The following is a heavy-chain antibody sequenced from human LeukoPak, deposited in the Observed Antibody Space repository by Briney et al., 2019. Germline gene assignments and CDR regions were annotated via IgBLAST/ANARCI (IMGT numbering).Heavy chain of an antibody. D-gene: IGHD2-15*01. CDR2: ISYDGSNK. Sequence: GGSLRLSCAASGFTFSSYAMHWVRQAPGKGLEWVAVISYDGSNKYYADSVKGRFTISRDNSKNTLYLQMNSLRAEDTAIYYCAKTSGGNYWGQGTLVTVSS. V-gene: IGHV3-30-3*02. J-gene: IGHJ4*02. CDR3: AKTSGGNY. CDR1: GFTFSSYA.